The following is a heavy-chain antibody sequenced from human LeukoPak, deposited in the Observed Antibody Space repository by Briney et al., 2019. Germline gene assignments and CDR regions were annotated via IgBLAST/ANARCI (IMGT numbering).Heavy chain of an antibody. CDR2: ISSSGGDT. J-gene: IGHJ4*02. D-gene: IGHD3-10*01. Sequence: PGGSLRLSCAASGFTFSNYAMSWVRQAPGKGLEWVSTISSSGGDTYYADSVKGRFTISRDNSKNTLYLQMNSLRAEDTAVFYCAKALSHLLRGVSAFDYWGQGTLITVSS. V-gene: IGHV3-23*01. CDR1: GFTFSNYA. CDR3: AKALSHLLRGVSAFDY.